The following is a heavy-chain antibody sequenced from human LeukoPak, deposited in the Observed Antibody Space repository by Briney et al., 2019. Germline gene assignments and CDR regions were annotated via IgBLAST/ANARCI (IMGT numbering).Heavy chain of an antibody. CDR2: IIPILGIA. V-gene: IGHV1-69*02. D-gene: IGHD6-13*01. Sequence: SVKVSCKASGGTFSSYTISWVRQAPGQGLEWMGRIIPILGIANYAQKFQGRVTITADKSTSTVYMELSSLRSEDTAVYYCATYSSSWAHYYGMDVWGQGTTVTVSS. CDR3: ATYSSSWAHYYGMDV. J-gene: IGHJ6*02. CDR1: GGTFSSYT.